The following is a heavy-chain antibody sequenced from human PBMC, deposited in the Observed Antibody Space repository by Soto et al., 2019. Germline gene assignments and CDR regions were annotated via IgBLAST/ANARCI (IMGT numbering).Heavy chain of an antibody. CDR2: ISSSSSYI. CDR3: ARSSLGIPSLDD. D-gene: IGHD1-26*01. J-gene: IGHJ4*02. Sequence: AGGSLRLSCAASGFTFSSYSMNWVRQAPGKGLEWVSSISSSSSYIYYADSVKGRFTISRDNAKNSLYLQMNSLRAEDTAVYYCARSSLGIPSLDDWGKGTLVTVSS. CDR1: GFTFSSYS. V-gene: IGHV3-21*01.